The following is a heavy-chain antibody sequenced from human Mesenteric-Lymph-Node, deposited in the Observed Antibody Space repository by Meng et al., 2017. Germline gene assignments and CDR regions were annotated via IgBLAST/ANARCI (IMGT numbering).Heavy chain of an antibody. V-gene: IGHV1-18*01. CDR1: GYTFTSYG. J-gene: IGHJ4*02. Sequence: ASVKVSCKASGYTFTSYGISWVRQAPGQGLEWMGWISAYNGNTNYAQKLQGRVTMTTDTSTSTAYMELRSLRSDDTAVYYCARYRPPYDSSGYYSRSGGFGYWGQGTLVTVSS. CDR2: ISAYNGNT. CDR3: ARYRPPYDSSGYYSRSGGFGY. D-gene: IGHD3-22*01.